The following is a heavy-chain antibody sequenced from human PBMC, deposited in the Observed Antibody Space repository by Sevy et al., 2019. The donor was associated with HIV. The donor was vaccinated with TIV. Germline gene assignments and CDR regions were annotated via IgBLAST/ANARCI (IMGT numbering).Heavy chain of an antibody. CDR3: ARDRGNIAVAGPIDY. CDR2: ISAYNGNT. D-gene: IGHD6-19*01. J-gene: IGHJ4*02. CDR1: GYTFTSYG. V-gene: IGHV1-18*01. Sequence: ASVKVSCKASGYTFTSYGISWVRQAPGQGLEWMGWISAYNGNTNYAQKLQGRVTMTTDTSTITAYMELRSLRVDDTAVYYCARDRGNIAVAGPIDYCGQGTLVTVSS.